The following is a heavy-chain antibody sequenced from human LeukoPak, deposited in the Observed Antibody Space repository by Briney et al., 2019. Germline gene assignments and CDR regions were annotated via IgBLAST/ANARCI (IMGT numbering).Heavy chain of an antibody. J-gene: IGHJ4*02. Sequence: ASVKVSCKASGYTFTNSDINWVRQATGQGLEWMGWMNPNSGDSGNIQKFQGRVTMTRDTSINTAYMELSSLRSEDTAVYYCARTLSQSGPQTFFFDFWGQGSLVTVSS. D-gene: IGHD3-3*01. CDR1: GYTFTNSD. V-gene: IGHV1-8*01. CDR3: ARTLSQSGPQTFFFDF. CDR2: MNPNSGDS.